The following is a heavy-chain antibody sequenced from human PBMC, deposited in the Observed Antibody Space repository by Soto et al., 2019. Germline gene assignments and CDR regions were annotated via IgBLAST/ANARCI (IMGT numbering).Heavy chain of an antibody. V-gene: IGHV3-66*01. CDR3: ARVSATTVTILSANSYYYYYYLDV. CDR2: IYSGGST. CDR1: GFTVSSNY. J-gene: IGHJ6*03. D-gene: IGHD4-4*01. Sequence: GGSLRLSCAASGFTVSSNYMSWVRQAPGKGLEWVSVIYSGGSTYYADSVKVRFTISRDNSKNKLYLQMNSLRAEDTAGYYCARVSATTVTILSANSYYYYYYLDVWGKGTTVTVSS.